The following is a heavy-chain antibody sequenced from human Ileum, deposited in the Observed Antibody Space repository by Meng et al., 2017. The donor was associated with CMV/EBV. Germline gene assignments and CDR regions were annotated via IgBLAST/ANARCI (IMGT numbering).Heavy chain of an antibody. V-gene: IGHV4-39*01. D-gene: IGHD3-9*01. J-gene: IGHJ5*02. CDR3: ARHAYIGWSGPWFDP. CDR1: GDSIGTSGYY. CDR2: VYFGAST. Sequence: SETLSLTCTVSGDSIGTSGYYWVWIRQPPGQGLEWIGSVYFGASTYYNPSLKSRTTISVDTAKNQFSLRLDSVAAADTAVYYCARHAYIGWSGPWFDPWGQGTLVTAPQ.